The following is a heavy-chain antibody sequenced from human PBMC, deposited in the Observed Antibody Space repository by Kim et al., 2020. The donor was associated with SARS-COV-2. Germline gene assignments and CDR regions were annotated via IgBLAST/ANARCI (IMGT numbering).Heavy chain of an antibody. Sequence: GGSLRLSCAASGFTFSSYWMSWVRQAPGKGLEWVANIKQDGSEKYYVDSVKGRFTISRDNAKNSLYLQMNSLRAEDTAVYYCARAAGEGYFDWPHYDYWGQGTLVTVSS. CDR3: ARAAGEGYFDWPHYDY. D-gene: IGHD3-9*01. CDR2: IKQDGSEK. CDR1: GFTFSSYW. V-gene: IGHV3-7*03. J-gene: IGHJ4*02.